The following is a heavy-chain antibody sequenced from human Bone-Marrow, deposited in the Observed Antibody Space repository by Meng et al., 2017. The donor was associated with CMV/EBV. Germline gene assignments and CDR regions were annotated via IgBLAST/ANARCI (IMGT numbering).Heavy chain of an antibody. Sequence: ASVKVSCEASGYTFTGYYMHWVRQAPGQGLEWMGWINPNSGGTNYAQKFQGRVTMTRDTSISTAYMELSRLRSDDTAVYYCARDLWELLPTDGMDVWGQGTTVTVSS. V-gene: IGHV1-2*02. CDR1: GYTFTGYY. CDR3: ARDLWELLPTDGMDV. D-gene: IGHD1-26*01. CDR2: INPNSGGT. J-gene: IGHJ6*02.